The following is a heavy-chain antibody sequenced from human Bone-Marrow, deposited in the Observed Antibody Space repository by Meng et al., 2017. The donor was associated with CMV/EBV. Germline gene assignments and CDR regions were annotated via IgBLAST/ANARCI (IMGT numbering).Heavy chain of an antibody. V-gene: IGHV3-72*01. CDR3: ARAHPYDFWSGSV. Sequence: GESLKISCAASGFTFSDHYMDWVRQAPGKGLEWVGRIRKKAHSYTTEYAASVKGRFTISRDDSKNSLYLQMNSPKTEDTAVYFCARAHPYDFWSGSVWGQGTTVTVSS. CDR1: GFTFSDHY. CDR2: IRKKAHSYTT. J-gene: IGHJ6*02. D-gene: IGHD3-3*01.